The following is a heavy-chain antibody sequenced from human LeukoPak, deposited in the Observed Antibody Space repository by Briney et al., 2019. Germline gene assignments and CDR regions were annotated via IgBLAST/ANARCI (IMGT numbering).Heavy chain of an antibody. D-gene: IGHD4-17*01. Sequence: PSETLSLTCAVSGGSINSKKWWSWVRPPPGKGLEWIGEVYHSESTNYNPSLKSRVTISVDKSNNQFSLKLTSVTAADTAVYYCVRDAGPYGDYSYDAFDIWGQGTMVTVSS. CDR1: GGSINSKKW. V-gene: IGHV4-4*02. J-gene: IGHJ3*02. CDR3: VRDAGPYGDYSYDAFDI. CDR2: VYHSEST.